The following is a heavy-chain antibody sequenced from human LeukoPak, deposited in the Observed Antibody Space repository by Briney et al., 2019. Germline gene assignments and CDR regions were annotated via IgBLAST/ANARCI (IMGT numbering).Heavy chain of an antibody. Sequence: SSETLSLTCTVSGGSISSSSYYWGWIRQPPGKGLEWIGSIYYSGSTYYNPSLKSRVTMSVDTSKNQFSLKLSSVTAADTAVYYCARVAMGVDTAMVTYYYYMDVWGKGTTVTVSS. CDR2: IYYSGST. D-gene: IGHD5-18*01. CDR3: ARVAMGVDTAMVTYYYYMDV. J-gene: IGHJ6*03. CDR1: GGSISSSSYY. V-gene: IGHV4-39*07.